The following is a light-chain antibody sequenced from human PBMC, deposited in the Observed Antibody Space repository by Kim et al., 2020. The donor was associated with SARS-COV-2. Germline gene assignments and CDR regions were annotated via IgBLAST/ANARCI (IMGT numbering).Light chain of an antibody. J-gene: IGLJ2*01. V-gene: IGLV3-19*01. Sequence: SSELTQDPVVSVALGQTVRITCQGDSLRSYYATWYQQKPRQAPVLVIYGRNNLPSGIPDRSSGSASGNTASLTISGTQAEDEADFYCQSRDSGGKVVFGGGTQLTVL. CDR3: QSRDSGGKVV. CDR1: SLRSYY. CDR2: GRN.